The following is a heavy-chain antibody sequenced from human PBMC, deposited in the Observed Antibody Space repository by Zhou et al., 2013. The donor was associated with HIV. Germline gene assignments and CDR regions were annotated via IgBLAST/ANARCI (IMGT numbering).Heavy chain of an antibody. V-gene: IGHV1-8*03. D-gene: IGHD2-2*01. CDR1: GYTFTSYD. CDR3: ARGRHCSSTSCYRRYWYFDL. CDR2: MNPNSDNT. Sequence: QVQLVQSGAEVKKPGASVKVSCKASGYTFTSYDINWVRQATGQGLEWMGWMNPNSDNTGYAQKFQGRVTITRNTSISTAYMELSSLRSEDTAVYYCARGRHCSSTSCYRRYWYFDLWGRGTLVTVSS. J-gene: IGHJ2*01.